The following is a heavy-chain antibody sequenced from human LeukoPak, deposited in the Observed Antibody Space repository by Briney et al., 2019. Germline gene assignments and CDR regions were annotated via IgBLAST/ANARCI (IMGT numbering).Heavy chain of an antibody. CDR1: GGSISSSSYY. CDR2: IYYSGST. CDR3: AGGSDYYDSSGYYDAFDI. Sequence: SETLSLTCTVSGGSISSSSYYWGWIRQPPGKGLEWIGSIYYSGSTYYNPSLKSRATISVDTSKNQFSLKLSSVTAADTAVYYCAGGSDYYDSSGYYDAFDIWGQGTMVTVSS. V-gene: IGHV4-39*01. D-gene: IGHD3-22*01. J-gene: IGHJ3*02.